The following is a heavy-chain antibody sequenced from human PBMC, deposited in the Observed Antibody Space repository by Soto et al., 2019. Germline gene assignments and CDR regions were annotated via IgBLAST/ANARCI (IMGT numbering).Heavy chain of an antibody. CDR2: IWYDGSNK. J-gene: IGHJ4*02. D-gene: IGHD3-22*01. CDR3: ARDGMVIPYFDY. V-gene: IGHV3-33*01. Sequence: GGSLRLSCAASGFTFSSYGMHWVRQAPGKGLEWVAVIWYDGSNKYYADSVKGRFTISRDNSKNTLYLQMNSLRAEDTAVYYCARDGMVIPYFDYWGQGTLVTVSS. CDR1: GFTFSSYG.